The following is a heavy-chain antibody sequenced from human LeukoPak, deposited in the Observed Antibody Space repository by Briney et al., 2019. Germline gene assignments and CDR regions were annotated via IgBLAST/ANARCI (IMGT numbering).Heavy chain of an antibody. Sequence: GGSLRLSCAASGFIFSNYAMSWVRQAPGKGLEWVSAISGSGGSTYYADSVKGRFTISRDNSKNTLYLQMNSLRAEDTAVYYCAKGSXCSXTSCYVSKFDYWGQGTLVTVSS. V-gene: IGHV3-23*01. CDR1: GFIFSNYA. D-gene: IGHD2-2*01. CDR2: ISGSGGST. CDR3: AKGSXCSXTSCYVSKFDY. J-gene: IGHJ4*02.